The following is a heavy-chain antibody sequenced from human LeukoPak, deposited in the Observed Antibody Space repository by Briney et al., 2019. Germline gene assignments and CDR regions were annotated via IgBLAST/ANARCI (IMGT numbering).Heavy chain of an antibody. Sequence: SETLSLTCTVSGGSVSATNFYWSCIRQPPGKGLEWVGYIYYSGSTKYNPSLKRRVTISVDKSKNQFSLKLTSLTAADTAVYYCARPAGSGYWYYFDLWGQGTLVTVSS. V-gene: IGHV4-61*05. CDR1: GGSVSATNFY. CDR3: ARPAGSGYWYYFDL. D-gene: IGHD5-18*01. J-gene: IGHJ4*02. CDR2: IYYSGST.